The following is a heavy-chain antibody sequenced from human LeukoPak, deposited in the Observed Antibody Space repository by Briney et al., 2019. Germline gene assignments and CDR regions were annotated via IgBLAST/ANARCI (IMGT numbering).Heavy chain of an antibody. D-gene: IGHD5-12*01. Sequence: PSETLSLTCSVSGDSISNYYWSWIRQPPGKGLEWIGYIYYSGNTDYNPSLKSRVTISVDTSKNQFSLKLSSVTAADTAVYYCARGRGWLRPFDYWGQGTLVTVSS. V-gene: IGHV4-59*08. J-gene: IGHJ4*02. CDR3: ARGRGWLRPFDY. CDR1: GDSISNYY. CDR2: IYYSGNT.